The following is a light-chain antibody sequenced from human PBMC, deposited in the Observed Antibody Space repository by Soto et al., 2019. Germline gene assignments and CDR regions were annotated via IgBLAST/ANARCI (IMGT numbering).Light chain of an antibody. V-gene: IGKV1-9*01. CDR2: VAS. CDR1: QGISSY. J-gene: IGKJ4*01. Sequence: DIQLTQSPSFLSASVGDRVTITCRASQGISSYLAWYQQKPEKAPKLLIYVASTLQSGVPSRFSGSADGTDFTLTISSLPTEDSATYSWQQLNCYRLTFGGGTKVEIK. CDR3: QQLNCYRLT.